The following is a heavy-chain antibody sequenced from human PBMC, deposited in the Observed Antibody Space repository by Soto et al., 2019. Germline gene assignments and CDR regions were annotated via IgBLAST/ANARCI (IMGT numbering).Heavy chain of an antibody. CDR1: GFTFSGSA. Sequence: GALRLSCAASGFTFSGSAMHWVRQASGKGLEWVGRIRSKANSYATAYAASVKGRFTISRDDSKNTAYLQMNSLKTEDTAVYYCTRRSYDFWSYNWFDPWGQGTLVTVSS. D-gene: IGHD3-3*01. CDR2: IRSKANSYAT. V-gene: IGHV3-73*01. CDR3: TRRSYDFWSYNWFDP. J-gene: IGHJ5*02.